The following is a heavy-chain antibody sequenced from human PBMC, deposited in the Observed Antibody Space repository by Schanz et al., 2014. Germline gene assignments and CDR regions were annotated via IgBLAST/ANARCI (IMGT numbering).Heavy chain of an antibody. CDR3: ARTSQAGWVPIFYWNFDL. CDR1: GFRFSDHW. CDR2: MDYGGTVT. V-gene: IGHV3-74*01. J-gene: IGHJ2*01. D-gene: IGHD3-9*01. Sequence: EVQLVESGGGFVQPGGSLRLSCAASGFRFSDHWMHWVRQAPGKGLVWVSRMDYGGTVTIYADSVQGRFTTFRDNGRNTLFLQMNSLKAEDTAVYYCARTSQAGWVPIFYWNFDLWGRGALVTVSS.